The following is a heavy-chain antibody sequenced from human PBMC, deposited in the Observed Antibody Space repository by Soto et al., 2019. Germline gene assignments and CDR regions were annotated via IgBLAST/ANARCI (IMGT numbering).Heavy chain of an antibody. CDR2: IYYSGST. J-gene: IGHJ5*02. V-gene: IGHV4-59*08. Sequence: PSETLSLTCTVSGGSISSYYWSWIRQPPGKGLEWIGYIYYSGSTNYNPSLKSRVTISVDTSKNQFSLKLSSVTAADTAVYYCARRHDYGDYERWFDPWGQGTLVTVSS. D-gene: IGHD4-17*01. CDR3: ARRHDYGDYERWFDP. CDR1: GGSISSYY.